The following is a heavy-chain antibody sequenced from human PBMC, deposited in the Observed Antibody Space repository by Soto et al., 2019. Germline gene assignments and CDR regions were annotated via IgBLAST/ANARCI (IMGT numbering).Heavy chain of an antibody. V-gene: IGHV1-2*02. J-gene: IGHJ4*02. Sequence: ASVKVSCKPSGYTFTGYDMHWVRQAPGQGLEWMGWINPNSGDTNYAQTFQGRVTMSRDTSISTAYMDLSRLRSDDTAVYYCARGYCSGNGSSPYFDYWGQGTLVTVS. CDR2: INPNSGDT. CDR3: ARGYCSGNGSSPYFDY. D-gene: IGHD2-15*01. CDR1: GYTFTGYD.